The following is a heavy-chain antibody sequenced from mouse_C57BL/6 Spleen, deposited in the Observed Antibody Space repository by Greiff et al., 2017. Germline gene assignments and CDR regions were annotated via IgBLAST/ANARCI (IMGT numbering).Heavy chain of an antibody. J-gene: IGHJ2*01. CDR2: ISSGSSTI. CDR1: GFTFSDYG. Sequence: DVKLQESGGGLVKPGGSLKLSCAASGFTFSDYGMHWVRQAPEKGLEWVAYISSGSSTIYYADTVKGRFTISRDNAKNTLFLQMTSLRSEDTAMYYCAMGDYFDYWGQGTTLTVSS. CDR3: AMGDYFDY. V-gene: IGHV5-17*01.